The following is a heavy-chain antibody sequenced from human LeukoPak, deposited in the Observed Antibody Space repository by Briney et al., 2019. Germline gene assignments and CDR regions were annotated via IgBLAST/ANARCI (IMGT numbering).Heavy chain of an antibody. V-gene: IGHV4-59*12. CDR3: GRGKGIINY. CDR2: IYYSGTT. Sequence: SETLSLTCTVSGGSISTYYWNWIRQPPGKGLEWIGYIYYSGTTNYNPSLKSRVSMSVDTSKNQFSLKVSSVTAADTAVYYCGRGKGIINYWGQGTLVTVSS. D-gene: IGHD3-10*01. CDR1: GGSISTYY. J-gene: IGHJ4*02.